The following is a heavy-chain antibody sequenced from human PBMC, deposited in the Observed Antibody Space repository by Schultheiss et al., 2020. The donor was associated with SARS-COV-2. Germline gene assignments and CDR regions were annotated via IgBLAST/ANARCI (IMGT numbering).Heavy chain of an antibody. CDR1: GYTFTSFG. J-gene: IGHJ5*02. V-gene: IGHV1-2*06. D-gene: IGHD5-12*01. CDR3: ARDPLGDGHDWQFDP. Sequence: ASVKVSCKASGYTFTSFGISWVRQAPGQGLEWMGRINPSSGDTNYAQKFQDRVTMATDTSINTAYIEVISLMSDDTAVYYCARDPLGDGHDWQFDPWGQGTLVTVSS. CDR2: INPSSGDT.